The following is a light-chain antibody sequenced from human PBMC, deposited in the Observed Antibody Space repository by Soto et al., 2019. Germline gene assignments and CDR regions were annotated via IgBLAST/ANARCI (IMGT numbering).Light chain of an antibody. J-gene: IGLJ1*01. CDR3: SSYTSSSTYV. CDR2: KVS. V-gene: IGLV2-14*01. Sequence: QSVPTQPASVSGSPGQSITISCTGTSSDVGGYNYVSWYQQHPGKAPKLMIYKVSNRPSGVSNRFSGSKSGNTASLTISGLQAEDEADYYCSSYTSSSTYVFGTGTKVTVL. CDR1: SSDVGGYNY.